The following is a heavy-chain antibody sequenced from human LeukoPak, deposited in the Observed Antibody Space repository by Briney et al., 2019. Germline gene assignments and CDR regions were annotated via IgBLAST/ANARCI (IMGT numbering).Heavy chain of an antibody. CDR1: GFGFSDYY. V-gene: IGHV3-11*04. CDR3: ARDPLGADT. J-gene: IGHJ5*02. Sequence: GGSLRLSCAASGFGFSDYYMSWIRQAPGKGLEWVSHISGSGSTIYYADSVKGRFSISRDNAKNSLYLLMNSLRAEDTAIYYCARDPLGADTWGQGTLVTVSS. CDR2: ISGSGSTI. D-gene: IGHD1-26*01.